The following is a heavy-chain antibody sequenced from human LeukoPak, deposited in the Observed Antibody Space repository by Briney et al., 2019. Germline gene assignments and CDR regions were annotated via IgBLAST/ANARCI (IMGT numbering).Heavy chain of an antibody. Sequence: GESLKISCKASGYSFTIYWIAWVRQMPGKGLEWMGIIYPGDSDTKYSPSFQGQVTISADKSISTAYLQWSSLKASDTAMYYCAMRHSSGWYYDYWGQGTLVTVSS. CDR2: IYPGDSDT. CDR3: AMRHSSGWYYDY. J-gene: IGHJ4*02. V-gene: IGHV5-51*01. CDR1: GYSFTIYW. D-gene: IGHD6-19*01.